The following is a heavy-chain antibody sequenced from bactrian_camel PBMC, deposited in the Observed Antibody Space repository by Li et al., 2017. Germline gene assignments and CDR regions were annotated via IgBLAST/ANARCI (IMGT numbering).Heavy chain of an antibody. V-gene: IGHV3S53*01. CDR2: AGGKTAR. J-gene: IGHJ4*01. D-gene: IGHD6*01. CDR3: ATWTGNY. CDR1: GSYKRGSMC. Sequence: QVQLVESGGGSVQAGGSLELSCTVMGSYKRGSMCMGWFRQVPGKEREGVAAAGGKTARRYAESVKGRFTISTDNAKTTMYLQMNSLKSEDAAMYYCATWTGNYWGQGTQVTVS.